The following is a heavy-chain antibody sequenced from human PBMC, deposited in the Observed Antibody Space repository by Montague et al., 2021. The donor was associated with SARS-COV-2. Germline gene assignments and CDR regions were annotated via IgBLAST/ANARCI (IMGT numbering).Heavy chain of an antibody. Sequence: TLSLTCTVSGGSISSGDYYWYWLRQPPGKVLWLIGYTYNSGSTYYNPSLKSRATISVDTSKNHLSLRLSSVTAADTAVYYCARRGGWSGDYWGQGTLVTVSS. CDR2: TYNSGST. J-gene: IGHJ4*02. V-gene: IGHV4-30-4*01. CDR1: GGSISSGDYY. CDR3: ARRGGWSGDY. D-gene: IGHD5-12*01.